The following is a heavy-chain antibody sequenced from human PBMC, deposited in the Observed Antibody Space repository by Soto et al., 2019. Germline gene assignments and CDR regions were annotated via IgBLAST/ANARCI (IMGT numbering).Heavy chain of an antibody. CDR2: IYYGGSP. CDR3: ARRPSYYASGSRDPFDP. Sequence: SETLSLTCSVSGGSISSGSSYWGWIRQPPGKGLEWIGGIYYGGSPYYNPSLKSRVTIFEDTSKNQFSLKLRSVTAADTAVYYCARRPSYYASGSRDPFDPWGQGTLVTVSS. J-gene: IGHJ5*02. D-gene: IGHD3-10*01. CDR1: GGSISSGSSY. V-gene: IGHV4-39*01.